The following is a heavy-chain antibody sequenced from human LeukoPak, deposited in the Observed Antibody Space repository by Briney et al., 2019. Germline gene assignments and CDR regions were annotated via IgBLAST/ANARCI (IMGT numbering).Heavy chain of an antibody. CDR2: ISGSADST. D-gene: IGHD6-13*01. CDR3: ASCWYCPRSPNGMDV. CDR1: GFTFSSYA. J-gene: IGHJ6*02. Sequence: TGGSLRLSCAASGFTFSSYAMSWVRQAPGKGLEWVSAISGSADSTNYADSVKGRFTISRDNSKNTLYLQMDSLRAEDTAVYYCASCWYCPRSPNGMDVWGQGTTVTVSS. V-gene: IGHV3-23*01.